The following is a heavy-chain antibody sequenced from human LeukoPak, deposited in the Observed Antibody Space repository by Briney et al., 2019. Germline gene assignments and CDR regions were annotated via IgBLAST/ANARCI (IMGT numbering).Heavy chain of an antibody. CDR3: ARDRGGAYDFWSGYYTGYFDY. V-gene: IGHV3-23*01. D-gene: IGHD3-3*01. J-gene: IGHJ4*02. CDR2: ISGSGGST. Sequence: GGSLRLPCAASGFTFSSYAMSWVRQAPGKGLEWVSLISGSGGSTYYADSVKGRFTISRDNAKNSLYLQMNSLRAEDTAVYYCARDRGGAYDFWSGYYTGYFDYWGQGTLVPVSS. CDR1: GFTFSSYA.